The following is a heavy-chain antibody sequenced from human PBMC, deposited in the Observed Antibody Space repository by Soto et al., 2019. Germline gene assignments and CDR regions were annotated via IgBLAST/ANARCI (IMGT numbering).Heavy chain of an antibody. Sequence: GASVKVSCKASGYTFTSYDINWVRQATGQGLEWMGWMNPNSGNTGYAQNFQGRVTMTRNTSISTAYMELSSLRSEDTAVYYCARVKSYAILTGYSTWFDPWSQGTLVTVSS. CDR3: ARVKSYAILTGYSTWFDP. CDR1: GYTFTSYD. J-gene: IGHJ5*02. V-gene: IGHV1-8*01. CDR2: MNPNSGNT. D-gene: IGHD3-9*01.